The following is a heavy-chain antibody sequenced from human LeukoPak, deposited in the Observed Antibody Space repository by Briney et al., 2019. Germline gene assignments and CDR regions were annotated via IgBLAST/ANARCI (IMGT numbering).Heavy chain of an antibody. J-gene: IGHJ4*02. CDR3: AKSRDGYNSLFDY. D-gene: IGHD5-24*01. V-gene: IGHV1-69*05. CDR2: IIPIFGTA. CDR1: GGTFSSHA. Sequence: ASVKVSCKASGGTFSSHAISWVRQAPGQGLEWMGRIIPIFGTANYAQKFQGRVTITTDESTSTAYMELSSLRSEDTAVYYCAKSRDGYNSLFDYWGQGTLVTVSS.